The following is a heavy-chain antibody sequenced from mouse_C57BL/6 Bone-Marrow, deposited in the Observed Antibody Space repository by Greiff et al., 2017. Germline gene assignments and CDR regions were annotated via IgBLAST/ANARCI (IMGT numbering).Heavy chain of an antibody. J-gene: IGHJ2*01. CDR3: ASDYYGSSLYYFDY. Sequence: EVKLVESGGGLVKPGGSLKLSCAASGFTFSDYGMHWVRQAPEKGLEWVAYISSGSSTIYYADTVKGRFTISRDNAKNTLFLQMTSLRSEDTAMYYCASDYYGSSLYYFDYWGQGTTLTVSS. D-gene: IGHD1-1*01. CDR2: ISSGSSTI. V-gene: IGHV5-17*01. CDR1: GFTFSDYG.